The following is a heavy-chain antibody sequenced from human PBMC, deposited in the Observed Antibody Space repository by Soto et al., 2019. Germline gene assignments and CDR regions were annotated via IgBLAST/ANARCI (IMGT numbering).Heavy chain of an antibody. CDR1: GDSVSSNSVA. J-gene: IGHJ6*02. CDR2: TYYRSRWYN. Sequence: LTCVISGDSVSSNSVAWTWVRQSPSRGLEWLGRTYYRSRWYNDYAVSVRGRIAINPDTSKNHFSLHLNSVTPDDTAVYYCAKGGESSGWSSYYYYYGMDVWGQGTTVTVSS. V-gene: IGHV6-1*01. D-gene: IGHD6-19*01. CDR3: AKGGESSGWSSYYYYYGMDV.